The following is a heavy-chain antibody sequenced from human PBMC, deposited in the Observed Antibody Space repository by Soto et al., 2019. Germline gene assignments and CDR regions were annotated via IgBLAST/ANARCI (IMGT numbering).Heavy chain of an antibody. J-gene: IGHJ6*02. Sequence: GGSLRLSCAASGFTFSSYWMSWVRQAPGKGLEWVANIKQDGSEKYYVDSVKGRFTISRDNAKNSLYLQMNSLRAEDTAVYYCARHYGSGGYYYYYGMDVWGQGTTVTVSS. CDR3: ARHYGSGGYYYYYGMDV. D-gene: IGHD3-10*01. CDR1: GFTFSSYW. CDR2: IKQDGSEK. V-gene: IGHV3-7*01.